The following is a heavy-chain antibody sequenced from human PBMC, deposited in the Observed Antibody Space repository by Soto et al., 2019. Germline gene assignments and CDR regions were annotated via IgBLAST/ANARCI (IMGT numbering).Heavy chain of an antibody. CDR1: GFTFSSYS. V-gene: IGHV3-21*01. CDR2: ISSSSSYI. J-gene: IGHJ6*02. CDR3: ARSEVFYYYYGMDV. Sequence: PGGSLRLSCAASGFTFSSYSMNWVRQAPGKGLEWVSSISSSSSYIYYADSVKGRFTISRDNAKNSLYLQMNSLRAEDTAVYYCARSEVFYYYYGMDVWGQGTTVTVSS.